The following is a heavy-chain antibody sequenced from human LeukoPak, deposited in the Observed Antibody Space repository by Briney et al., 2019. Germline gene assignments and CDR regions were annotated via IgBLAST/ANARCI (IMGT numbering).Heavy chain of an antibody. CDR1: GFTFSRYS. CDR3: ARNSFTYYYGSGTIDY. D-gene: IGHD3-10*01. Sequence: GGALRLSCAASGFTFSRYSMNWGRQAPGEGVEWGSSISSSSSYIYYADSVKGGFTISRDNAKNSLYLQMNSLRAEHTAVYYCARNSFTYYYGSGTIDYWGQGTLVTVSS. CDR2: ISSSSSYI. V-gene: IGHV3-21*01. J-gene: IGHJ4*02.